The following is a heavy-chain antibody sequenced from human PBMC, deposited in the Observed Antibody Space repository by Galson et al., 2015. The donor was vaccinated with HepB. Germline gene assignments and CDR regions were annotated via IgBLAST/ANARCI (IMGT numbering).Heavy chain of an antibody. V-gene: IGHV3-30*18. Sequence: SLRLSCAASGFTFSSYGMHWVRQAPGKGLEWVAVISYDGSNKYYADSVKGRFTISRDNSKNTLYLQMNSLRAEDTAVYYCAKDLSSSWYGDYWGQGTLVTVSS. CDR2: ISYDGSNK. D-gene: IGHD6-13*01. CDR3: AKDLSSSWYGDY. CDR1: GFTFSSYG. J-gene: IGHJ4*02.